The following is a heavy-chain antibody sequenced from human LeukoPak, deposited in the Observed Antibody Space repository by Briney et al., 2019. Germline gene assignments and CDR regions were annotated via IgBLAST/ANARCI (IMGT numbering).Heavy chain of an antibody. CDR3: TRDDYGAYVEIDY. CDR2: IWDDGSNK. V-gene: IGHV3-33*01. CDR1: GFTFSSYG. Sequence: PGGSLRLSCAASGFTFSSYGRHWVRQAPGKGLEGAAVIWDDGSNKYYADSVKDRFTISRDNSNTTLYLQNTSLRPEDTPVSYRTRDDYGAYVEIDYWGQGTLVTVSS. D-gene: IGHD4-17*01. J-gene: IGHJ4*02.